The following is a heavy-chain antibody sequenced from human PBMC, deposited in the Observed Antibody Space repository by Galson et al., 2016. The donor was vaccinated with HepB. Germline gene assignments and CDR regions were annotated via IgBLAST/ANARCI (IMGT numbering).Heavy chain of an antibody. Sequence: ETLSLTCAVSGASISSSYWWGWVRQPPGKGLEWIGEIYHSGSTNYNPSLKSRVTISVDKFKNQFSLKLTSVTAADTAVYYCAREKPGSGDVDDWGQGTLVTVAS. CDR1: GASISSSYW. D-gene: IGHD3-10*01. CDR3: AREKPGSGDVDD. V-gene: IGHV4-4*02. CDR2: IYHSGST. J-gene: IGHJ4*02.